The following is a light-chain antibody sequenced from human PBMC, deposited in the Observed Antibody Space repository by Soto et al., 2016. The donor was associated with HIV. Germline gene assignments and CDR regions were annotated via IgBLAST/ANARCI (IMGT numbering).Light chain of an antibody. Sequence: DIQMTQSPSSLSASVGDRVTITCRASHDISNSLVWYQQKPGKAPKLLLYAASSLESGVPSRFSGSGSGTDYTLSVSSLQPEDFATYYCQQYYTYPYTFGQGTKLEI. CDR3: QQYYTYPYT. V-gene: IGKV1-NL1*01. CDR2: AAS. J-gene: IGKJ2*01. CDR1: HDISNS.